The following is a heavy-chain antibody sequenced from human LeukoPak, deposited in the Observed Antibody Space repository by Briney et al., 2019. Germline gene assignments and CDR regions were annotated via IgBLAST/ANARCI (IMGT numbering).Heavy chain of an antibody. D-gene: IGHD6-13*01. Sequence: KTGESLQISCKGSGYSFASYWIGWVRQMPGKGLEWMGVVYPGDSDTRYSPSFQGQVTISADKSISTAYLQWSSLKASDTAMYYCARGHLYDYSSTSYYSDYWGQGTLVTVSS. CDR2: VYPGDSDT. J-gene: IGHJ4*02. CDR1: GYSFASYW. CDR3: ARGHLYDYSSTSYYSDY. V-gene: IGHV5-51*01.